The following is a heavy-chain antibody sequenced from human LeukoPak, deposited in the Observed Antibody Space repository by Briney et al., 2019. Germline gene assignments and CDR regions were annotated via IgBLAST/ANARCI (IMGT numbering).Heavy chain of an antibody. Sequence: TSETLSLTCTVSGGSISSSNYYWSWIRQPAGKGLEWIGRIYTSGTTNYNPSLKSRVTISIDTSKNQFSLKLSSVTAADTAVYYCASYNLWYYGSGQLDAFDIWGQGTMVTVSS. V-gene: IGHV4-61*02. CDR2: IYTSGTT. D-gene: IGHD3-10*01. CDR1: GGSISSSNYY. CDR3: ASYNLWYYGSGQLDAFDI. J-gene: IGHJ3*02.